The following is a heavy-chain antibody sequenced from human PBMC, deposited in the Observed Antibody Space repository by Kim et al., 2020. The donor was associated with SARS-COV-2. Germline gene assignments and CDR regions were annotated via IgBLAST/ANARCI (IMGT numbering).Heavy chain of an antibody. Sequence: GGSLRLSCAASGFTFSSYSMNWVRQAPGKGLEWVSYISCNSSTIYYADSVKGRFTISRDNSKNSLYLQMNSLRDEDTAVYYCARGRFLEWLLYGYGSYYLDYWGQGTLVTVSS. CDR1: GFTFSSYS. V-gene: IGHV3-48*02. D-gene: IGHD3-3*01. CDR3: ARGRFLEWLLYGYGSYYLDY. J-gene: IGHJ4*01. CDR2: ISCNSSTI.